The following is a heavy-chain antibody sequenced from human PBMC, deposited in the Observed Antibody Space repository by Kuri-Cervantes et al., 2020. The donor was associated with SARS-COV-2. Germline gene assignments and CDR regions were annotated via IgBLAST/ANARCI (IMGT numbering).Heavy chain of an antibody. J-gene: IGHJ4*02. Sequence: SETLSLTCTVSGYSISSGYYWGWIRQPPGKGLEWIGSIYHSGSTYYNPSLKSRVTMSVDTSKNQFSLKLSSVTAADTAVYYCARVNWGFDYWGQGTLVTVSS. D-gene: IGHD7-27*01. CDR3: ARVNWGFDY. V-gene: IGHV4-38-2*02. CDR1: GYSISSGYY. CDR2: IYHSGST.